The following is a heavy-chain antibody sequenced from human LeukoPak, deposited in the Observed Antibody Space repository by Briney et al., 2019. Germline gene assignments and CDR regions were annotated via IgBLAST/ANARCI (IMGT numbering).Heavy chain of an antibody. Sequence: GGSLRRSCAASGFTLSNSGMHWVRQAPGKGLEWVSYIGSDGFTIYYAESVRGRFTISRENAKNSLYLQMNSLRAGDTAVYYCARDSQYRVFDIWGQGTMVTVSS. CDR3: ARDSQYRVFDI. CDR1: GFTLSNSG. CDR2: IGSDGFTI. V-gene: IGHV3-48*01. J-gene: IGHJ3*02. D-gene: IGHD3-16*02.